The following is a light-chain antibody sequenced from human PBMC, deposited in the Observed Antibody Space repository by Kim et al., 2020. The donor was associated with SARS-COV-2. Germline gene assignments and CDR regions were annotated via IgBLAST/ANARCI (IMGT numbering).Light chain of an antibody. CDR1: NLGNRF. V-gene: IGLV3-1*01. Sequence: SVSPGQTAAITCSRNNLGNRFVWWYQQKTGQSPVLIIFQDSRRPSGIPERFSGSNSGNTATLTISETQAVDEADYYCQTWDSRTALFGGGTQLTVL. CDR3: QTWDSRTAL. CDR2: QDS. J-gene: IGLJ2*01.